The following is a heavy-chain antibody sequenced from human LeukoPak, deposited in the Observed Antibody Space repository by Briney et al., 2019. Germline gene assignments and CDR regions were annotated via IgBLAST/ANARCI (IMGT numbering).Heavy chain of an antibody. V-gene: IGHV4-39*07. J-gene: IGHJ2*01. CDR1: GGSISSSSYY. CDR3: ARDYYDSSGPSQLWYFDL. CDR2: IYYSGST. D-gene: IGHD3-22*01. Sequence: PSETLSLTCTVSGGSISSSSYYWGWIRQPPGKGLEWIGSIYYSGSTYYNPSLKSRVTISVDTSKNQFSLKLSSVTAADTAVYYCARDYYDSSGPSQLWYFDLWGRGTLVTVSS.